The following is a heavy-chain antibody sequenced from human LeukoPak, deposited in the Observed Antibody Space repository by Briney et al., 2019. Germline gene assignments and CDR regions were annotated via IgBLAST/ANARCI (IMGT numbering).Heavy chain of an antibody. CDR2: FSSSSSTI. CDR3: ANLEQQLVFVYYYYYMDV. D-gene: IGHD6-13*01. V-gene: IGHV3-48*01. Sequence: GGSLRLSCAASGFTFSSYAMSWVRQAPGKGLEWVSSFSSSSSTIYYADSVKGRFTISRDNAKNSLYLQMNSLRAEDTAVYYCANLEQQLVFVYYYYYMDVWGKGTTVTISS. J-gene: IGHJ6*03. CDR1: GFTFSSYA.